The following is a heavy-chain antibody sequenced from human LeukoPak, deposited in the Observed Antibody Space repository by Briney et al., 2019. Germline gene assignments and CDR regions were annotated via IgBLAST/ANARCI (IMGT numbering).Heavy chain of an antibody. D-gene: IGHD3-10*01. CDR3: AHNSARWFGELGAFDY. CDR1: GFSLSTSGVG. V-gene: IGHV2-5*01. CDR2: IYWNDDK. J-gene: IGHJ4*02. Sequence: SGPTLVNPTQTLTLTCTFSGFSLSTSGVGVGWIRQPPGKALEWLGLIYWNDDKRYSPSLKSRLTITKDTSKNQVVLTMTNMDPVDTATYYCAHNSARWFGELGAFDYWGQGTLVTVSS.